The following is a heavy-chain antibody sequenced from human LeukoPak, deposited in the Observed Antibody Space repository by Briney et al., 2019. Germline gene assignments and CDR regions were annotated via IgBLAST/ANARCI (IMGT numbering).Heavy chain of an antibody. J-gene: IGHJ3*02. D-gene: IGHD3-3*01. Sequence: ASVKVSCKASGFTFTGYYMHWVRQAPGQGLEWMGWINPNSDGSIYAQKLQGRVTMTRDTSISTAYMELSRLRSDDTAVYYCARKRGVGVDTNAFDMWGQGTMVTVSS. CDR3: ARKRGVGVDTNAFDM. CDR1: GFTFTGYY. CDR2: INPNSDGS. V-gene: IGHV1-2*02.